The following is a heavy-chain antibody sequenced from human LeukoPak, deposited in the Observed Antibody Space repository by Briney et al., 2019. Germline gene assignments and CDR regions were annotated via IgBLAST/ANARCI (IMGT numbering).Heavy chain of an antibody. D-gene: IGHD1-26*01. CDR2: ISWNSGSI. J-gene: IGHJ4*02. CDR1: GFTFDDYA. Sequence: GGSLRLSCAASGFTFDDYAMHWVRQAPGKGLEWVSGISWNSGSIGYADSVKGRFTISRDNAKNSLYLQMNSLRAEDTALYYCTTRGGSFSIFDYWGQGTLVTVSS. CDR3: TTRGGSFSIFDY. V-gene: IGHV3-9*01.